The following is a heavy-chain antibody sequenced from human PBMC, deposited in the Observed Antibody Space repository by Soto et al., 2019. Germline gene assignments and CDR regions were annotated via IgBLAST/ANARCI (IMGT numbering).Heavy chain of an antibody. Sequence: GASVKVSCKASGGTFSSYAISWVRQAPGQGLEWMGGIIPIFGTANYAQKFQGRVTITADESTSTAYMELSSLRSEGTAVYYCARGRWLPQPPSTTSHYYYGMDVWGQGTTVTVSS. D-gene: IGHD1-26*01. CDR2: IIPIFGTA. CDR1: GGTFSSYA. J-gene: IGHJ6*02. CDR3: ARGRWLPQPPSTTSHYYYGMDV. V-gene: IGHV1-69*13.